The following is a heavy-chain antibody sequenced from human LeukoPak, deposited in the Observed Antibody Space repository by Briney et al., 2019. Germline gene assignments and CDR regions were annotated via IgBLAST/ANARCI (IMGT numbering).Heavy chain of an antibody. Sequence: SETLSLTCTVSGDSITNYYWSWYRQPPGQGLEWIGYIYYSGNTNYNPSLKSRVTISVDKSKNQFSLKLRSVTAADTAIYYCARMKGDYWGQGTLVTVSS. CDR2: IYYSGNT. J-gene: IGHJ4*02. CDR3: ARMKGDY. CDR1: GDSITNYY. V-gene: IGHV4-59*01.